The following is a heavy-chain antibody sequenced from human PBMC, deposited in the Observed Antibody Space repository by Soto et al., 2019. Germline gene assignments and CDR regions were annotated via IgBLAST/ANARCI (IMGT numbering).Heavy chain of an antibody. CDR3: ARDQGITIFGVVIILSMDV. CDR1: GDSVSSNSAG. CDR2: TYYRSKWYN. V-gene: IGHV6-1*01. D-gene: IGHD3-3*01. Sequence: SQTLSLTCAISGDSVSSNSAGWNCISHSGSRCLEWLGRTYYRSKWYNDYAVSVKSRITINPDTSKNQFSLQLNSVTPEDTAVYYCARDQGITIFGVVIILSMDVWGQGTTVTVSS. J-gene: IGHJ6*02.